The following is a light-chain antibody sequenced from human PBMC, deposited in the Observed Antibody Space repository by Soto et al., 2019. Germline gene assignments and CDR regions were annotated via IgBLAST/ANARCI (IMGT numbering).Light chain of an antibody. Sequence: DIQMTRSPCGMSASVVDRVTITCLASQSIRTYLNWYQQKPGKPPKLLIYAASTLQTGVPSRFSGSGSETHFTLAISSLQPEDFATYYCQEGYNSPYTFGQGTKVDIK. CDR2: AAS. V-gene: IGKV1-39*01. J-gene: IGKJ2*01. CDR3: QEGYNSPYT. CDR1: QSIRTY.